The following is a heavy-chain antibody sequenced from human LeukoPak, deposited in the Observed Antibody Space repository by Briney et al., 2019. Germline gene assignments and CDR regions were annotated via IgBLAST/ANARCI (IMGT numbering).Heavy chain of an antibody. CDR2: IYHSGIT. J-gene: IGHJ4*02. D-gene: IGHD6-19*01. CDR3: AREASSGSRVDY. V-gene: IGHV4-34*09. CDR1: GGSFSGYY. Sequence: SETLSLTCAVYGGSFSGYYWSWIRQHPGKDLEWIGYIYHSGITYYNPSLKSRVTISVDTSRNQFSLKVRSVTAADTAVYYCAREASSGSRVDYWGQGTLVTVSS.